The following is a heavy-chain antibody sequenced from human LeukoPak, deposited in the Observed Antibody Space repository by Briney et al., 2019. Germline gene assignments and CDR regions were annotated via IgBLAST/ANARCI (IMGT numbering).Heavy chain of an antibody. D-gene: IGHD7-27*01. CDR1: GFTFRSYG. V-gene: IGHV3-33*01. CDR2: IWYDGSNK. J-gene: IGHJ2*01. Sequence: GRSLRLSCAASGFTFRSYGMHWVRQAPGKGLEWVAVIWYDGSNKYYTDSVKGRFTISRDNSKNTLYLQMNSLRAEDTAVYYCARSGIWGAWYFDVWGRGTLVTVSS. CDR3: ARSGIWGAWYFDV.